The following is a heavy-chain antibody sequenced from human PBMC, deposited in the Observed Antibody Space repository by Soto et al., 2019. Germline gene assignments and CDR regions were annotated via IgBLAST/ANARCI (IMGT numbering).Heavy chain of an antibody. J-gene: IGHJ3*01. D-gene: IGHD3-16*01. Sequence: QVQLVESGGGVVQPGRSLRLSCAAFGFTFDDYSMHWVRQAPGKGLEWVALISYEGSNKYYADSVTGRCTISRDNAKNTLFLEVHRLRTEDTGVYYCARLHIQYAWNACFDLGGQGPMVTGS. CDR3: ARLHIQYAWNACFDL. V-gene: IGHV3-30-3*01. CDR2: ISYEGSNK. CDR1: GFTFDDYS.